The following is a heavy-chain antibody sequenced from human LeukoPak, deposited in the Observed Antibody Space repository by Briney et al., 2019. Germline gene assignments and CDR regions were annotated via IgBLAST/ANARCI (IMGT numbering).Heavy chain of an antibody. J-gene: IGHJ3*02. CDR1: GGSISSYY. CDR3: ARAPTGYYYDSSGSWAFDI. D-gene: IGHD3-22*01. Sequence: SETLSLTCTVSGGSISSYYWSWIRQPPGKGLEWIGYIYYSGSTNYNPSLKSRVTISVDTSKNQFSLKLSSVTAADTAVYYCARAPTGYYYDSSGSWAFDIWGQGTMVTVSS. CDR2: IYYSGST. V-gene: IGHV4-59*12.